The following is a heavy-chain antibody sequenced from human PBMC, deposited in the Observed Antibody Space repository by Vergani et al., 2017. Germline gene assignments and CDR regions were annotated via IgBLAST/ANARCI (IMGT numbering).Heavy chain of an antibody. CDR2: ISGSGGST. V-gene: IGHV3-23*01. CDR1: GCTFSSYA. Sequence: EVQLLESGGGLVQPGGSLRLSCAASGCTFSSYAMSWVRQAPGKGLEWVSAISGSGGSTYYADAMKGRVTISKDNSKNTLDLQMNSLRAEDTAVYYCAEDLQFVYNRFDPWGQGTLVTVSS. CDR3: AEDLQFVYNRFDP. J-gene: IGHJ5*02. D-gene: IGHD1-14*01.